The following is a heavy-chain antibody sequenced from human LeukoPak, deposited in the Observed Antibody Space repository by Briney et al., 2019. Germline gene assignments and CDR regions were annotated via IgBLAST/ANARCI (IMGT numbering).Heavy chain of an antibody. CDR1: GYTFTGYY. J-gene: IGHJ3*02. CDR3: AMGVGTSAFDI. Sequence: GASVKVSCKASGYTFTGYYMHWVRQAPGQGLEWMGWINPNSGSTTYAQKLQGRVTMTRDTATSTVYMELSSLTSDDTAVYYCAMGVGTSAFDIWGQGTMVTVSS. V-gene: IGHV1-2*02. CDR2: INPNSGST. D-gene: IGHD1-14*01.